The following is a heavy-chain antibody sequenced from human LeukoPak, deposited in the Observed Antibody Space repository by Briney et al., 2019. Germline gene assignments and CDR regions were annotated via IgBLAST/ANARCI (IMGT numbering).Heavy chain of an antibody. CDR2: IKSKTDGGTT. Sequence: PGGSLRLSCAASGFTFSHAWMSWVRQAPGKGLEWVGRIKSKTDGGTTDYAAPVKGRFTISRDDSKNTLYLQMNSLKTEDTAVYYCTTDRVGATLYSCFDYWGQGTLVTVSS. J-gene: IGHJ4*02. V-gene: IGHV3-15*01. CDR3: TTDRVGATLYSCFDY. D-gene: IGHD1-26*01. CDR1: GFTFSHAW.